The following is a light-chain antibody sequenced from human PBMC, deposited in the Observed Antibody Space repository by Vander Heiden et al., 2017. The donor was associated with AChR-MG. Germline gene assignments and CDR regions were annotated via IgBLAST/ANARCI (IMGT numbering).Light chain of an antibody. V-gene: IGLV3-1*01. CDR1: KLGDKS. CDR2: QES. J-gene: IGLJ2*01. CDR3: QAGDSSIDVV. Sequence: SSELTQPPSVSVSPGQTARITCPGDKLGDKSACSYQQKQGQARVVVIYQESKRPSGIPERFSGSNSGNTATLTISGTQAMDEADYYCQAGDSSIDVVFGGGTKRTVL.